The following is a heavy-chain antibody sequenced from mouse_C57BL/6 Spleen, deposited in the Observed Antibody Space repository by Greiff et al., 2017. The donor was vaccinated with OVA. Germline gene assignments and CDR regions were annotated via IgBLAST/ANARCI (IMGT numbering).Heavy chain of an antibody. J-gene: IGHJ1*03. V-gene: IGHV2-9-1*01. CDR1: GFSLTSYA. D-gene: IGHD2-4*01. CDR2: IWTGGGT. Sequence: VKLVESGPGLVAPSQSLSITCTVSGFSLTSYAISWVRQPPGKGLEWLGVIWTGGGTNYNSAHKSRLSISKDNSKSQVFLKMNRLQTDDTARYYCARNLKYDYAYFDVWGTGTTVTVSS. CDR3: ARNLKYDYAYFDV.